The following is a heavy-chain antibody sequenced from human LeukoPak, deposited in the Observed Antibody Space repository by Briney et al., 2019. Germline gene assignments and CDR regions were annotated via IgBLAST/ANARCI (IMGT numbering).Heavy chain of an antibody. CDR3: ARAMEGRYCSSTSCYGSYYYYYGMDV. Sequence: ASVKVSCKASGYTFTSYAMNWVRQAPGQGLEWMGWINTNTGNPTYPQGFTGRFVFSLDTSVSTAYLQICSLKAEDTAVYYCARAMEGRYCSSTSCYGSYYYYYGMDVWGKGTTVTVSS. J-gene: IGHJ6*04. CDR1: GYTFTSYA. CDR2: INTNTGNP. V-gene: IGHV7-4-1*01. D-gene: IGHD2-2*01.